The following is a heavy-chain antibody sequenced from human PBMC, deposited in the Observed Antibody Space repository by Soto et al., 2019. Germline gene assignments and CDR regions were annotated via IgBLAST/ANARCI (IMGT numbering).Heavy chain of an antibody. V-gene: IGHV3-30*18. Sequence: QVQLVESGGGVVQPGRSLRLSCAASGFTFSSYGMHWVRQAPGKGLEWVAVISYDGSNKYYADSVKGRFTISRDNSKNTLYLQMNSLRAEDTAVYYCAKEGDGDCSSTRCPSYYYYYGMDVWGQGTTVTVSS. CDR1: GFTFSSYG. CDR2: ISYDGSNK. CDR3: AKEGDGDCSSTRCPSYYYYYGMDV. J-gene: IGHJ6*02. D-gene: IGHD2-2*01.